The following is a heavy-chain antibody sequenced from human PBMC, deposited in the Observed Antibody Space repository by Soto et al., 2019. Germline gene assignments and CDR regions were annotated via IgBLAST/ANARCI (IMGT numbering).Heavy chain of an antibody. D-gene: IGHD2-15*01. Sequence: PGGSLRLSCAASGFTVNSSYMTWVRQAPGKGLEWVAVIINDGSEKNHADSVKDRFTISRDNSKNTLYLQMDSLRAGDTALYYCARDDIGAPNAFDMWGQGTMVTVSS. CDR2: IINDGSEK. CDR1: GFTVNSSY. J-gene: IGHJ3*02. CDR3: ARDDIGAPNAFDM. V-gene: IGHV3-30*03.